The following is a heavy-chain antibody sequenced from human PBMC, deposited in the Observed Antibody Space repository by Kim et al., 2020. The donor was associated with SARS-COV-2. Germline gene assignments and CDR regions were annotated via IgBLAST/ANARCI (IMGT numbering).Heavy chain of an antibody. CDR3: AGGAARSAPYYFLDV. CDR1: GGSFNDFY. V-gene: IGHV4-34*01. CDR2: IHQSGDT. Sequence: SETLSLTCGLYGGSFNDFYWTWIRQSPGKGLEWIGDIHQSGDTKYNPSLGNRLTMSLDRTKNQFSLRLSSVTVADTALYYCAGGAARSAPYYFLDVWDKGTPVALSS. D-gene: IGHD2-15*01. J-gene: IGHJ6*03.